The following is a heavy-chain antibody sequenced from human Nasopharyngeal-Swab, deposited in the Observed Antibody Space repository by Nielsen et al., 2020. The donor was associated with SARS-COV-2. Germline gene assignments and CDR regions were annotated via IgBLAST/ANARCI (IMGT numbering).Heavy chain of an antibody. V-gene: IGHV3-11*01. J-gene: IGHJ6*02. Sequence: VGSLRLSCAASGFTFSDYYMSWIRQAPGKGLEWVSYISSSGSTIYYPDSVKGRFTISRDNAKNSLYLQMNSLRAEDTAVYYCARDHYYYGMDVWGQGTTVTVSS. CDR3: ARDHYYYGMDV. CDR2: ISSSGSTI. CDR1: GFTFSDYY.